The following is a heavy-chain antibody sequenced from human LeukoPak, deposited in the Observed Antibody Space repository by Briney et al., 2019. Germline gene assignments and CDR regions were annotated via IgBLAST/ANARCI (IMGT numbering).Heavy chain of an antibody. CDR1: GGSISSYY. CDR2: IYYSGST. J-gene: IGHJ6*03. CDR3: ARGVVVVAGYYYYYMDV. Sequence: PSETLSPTCTVSGGSISSYYWSWIRQPPGKGLEWIGYIYYSGSTNYNPSLKSRVTISVDTSKNQFSLKLSSVTAADTAVYYCARGVVVVAGYYYYYMDVWGKGTTVTVSS. V-gene: IGHV4-59*01. D-gene: IGHD2-15*01.